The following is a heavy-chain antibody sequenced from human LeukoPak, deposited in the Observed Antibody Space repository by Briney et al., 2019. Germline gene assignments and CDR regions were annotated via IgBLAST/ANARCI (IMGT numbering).Heavy chain of an antibody. Sequence: SETLSPTCTVSGGSVSSSDYYWGWIRQPPGKGLEWIGDIFYIGKTNYNPSLKSRVTISVDTSKNQFSLKLTSVTAADTAVYYCARVFDSWGQGTLVTVSS. J-gene: IGHJ4*02. CDR1: GGSVSSSDYY. CDR2: IFYIGKT. V-gene: IGHV4-39*07. CDR3: ARVFDS.